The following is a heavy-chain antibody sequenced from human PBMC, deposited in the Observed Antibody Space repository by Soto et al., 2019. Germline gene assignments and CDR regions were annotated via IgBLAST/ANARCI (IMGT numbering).Heavy chain of an antibody. D-gene: IGHD2-2*01. J-gene: IGHJ3*02. CDR2: IYYSGST. V-gene: IGHV4-59*01. Sequence: SETLSLTCTVSGGSISSYYWSWIRQPPGKGLEWIGYIYYSGSTNYNPSLKSRVTISVDTSKNQFSLKLSSVTAADTAVYYCARGGGVVPATNDAFDIWGQGTMVTVS. CDR1: GGSISSYY. CDR3: ARGGGVVPATNDAFDI.